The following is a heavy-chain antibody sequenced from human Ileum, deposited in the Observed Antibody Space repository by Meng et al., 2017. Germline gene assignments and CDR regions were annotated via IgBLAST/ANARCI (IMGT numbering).Heavy chain of an antibody. V-gene: IGHV4-30-4*01. J-gene: IGHJ4*02. Sequence: QVQLQESGPRLVKPSQTLSLTCSVPGGSLSSDNYYWTWIRQTPGKGLEWIGLTYYNGSPFYNPSLRSRVTISVDTSKDQFSLKLTSVTAADTAVYFCARGAYLGSGYYFDYWGQGALVTVSS. CDR2: TYYNGSP. D-gene: IGHD3-10*01. CDR3: ARGAYLGSGYYFDY. CDR1: GGSLSSDNYY.